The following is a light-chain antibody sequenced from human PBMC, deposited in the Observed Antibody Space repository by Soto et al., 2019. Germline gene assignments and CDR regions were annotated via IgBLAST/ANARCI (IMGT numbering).Light chain of an antibody. CDR3: KQYNIYSIF. J-gene: IGKJ2*01. CDR1: QSIRNW. V-gene: IGKV1-5*01. CDR2: DAS. Sequence: DIQMTQSPSTLSTSVGDRVTITCRASQSIRNWLAWYQQKPGKAPKLLIYDASVLESGVPSRFSGSGSGKNFTLPTSSLQPDVSAFYSYKQYNIYSIFFGRGTKLE.